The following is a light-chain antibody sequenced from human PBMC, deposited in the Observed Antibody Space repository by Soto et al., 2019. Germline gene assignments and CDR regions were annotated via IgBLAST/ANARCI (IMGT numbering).Light chain of an antibody. V-gene: IGLV2-14*01. J-gene: IGLJ7*01. CDR3: SSYTSSSGV. CDR2: DVS. CDR1: SSDVGGYNY. Sequence: QSVLTQPASVSGSPGQSITISCTGISSDVGGYNYVSWYQQHPGKAPKLMIYDVSNRPSGVSNRFSGSKSGNTASLTISGLQAEDEADYYCSSYTSSSGVFGTGTQLTVL.